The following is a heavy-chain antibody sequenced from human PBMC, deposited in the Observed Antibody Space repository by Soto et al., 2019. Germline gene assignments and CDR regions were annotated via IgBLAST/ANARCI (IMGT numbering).Heavy chain of an antibody. CDR3: ARDDYDISTGNHYYYGMDV. CDR2: INPSGGST. D-gene: IGHD3-9*01. CDR1: GYTFTSYY. V-gene: IGHV1-46*01. Sequence: GASVKVSCKASGYTFTSYYMHWVRQAPGQGLEWMGIINPSGGSTSYAQKFQGRVTMTRDTSTSTVYMELSSLRSEDTAVYYCARDDYDISTGNHYYYGMDVWGQGTTVTVSS. J-gene: IGHJ6*02.